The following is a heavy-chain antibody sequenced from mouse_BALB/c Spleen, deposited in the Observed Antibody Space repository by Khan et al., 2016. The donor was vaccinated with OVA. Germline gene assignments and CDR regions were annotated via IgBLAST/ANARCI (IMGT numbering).Heavy chain of an antibody. CDR2: IYPGSGST. D-gene: IGHD2-12*01. J-gene: IGHJ3*01. V-gene: IGHV1S22*01. CDR1: GYTFTSYW. Sequence: LQQPGSELVRPGASVKLSCKASGYTFTSYWMHWVKQRPGQGLEWIGDIYPGSGSTNYDEKFKSKATLTVDTSSSTAYRQLSSLTSEDSAVYYCTRCSYWFAYWGQGTLVTVSA. CDR3: TRCSYWFAY.